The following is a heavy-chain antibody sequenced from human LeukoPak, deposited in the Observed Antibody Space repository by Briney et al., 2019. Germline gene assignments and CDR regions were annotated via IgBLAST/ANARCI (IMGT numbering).Heavy chain of an antibody. CDR2: ISGSGGST. CDR3: ARGGTSQQLVPPYIDY. J-gene: IGHJ4*02. CDR1: GFTFSSYA. Sequence: GRSLRLSCAASGFTFSSYAMSWVRQAPGKGLEWVSAISGSGGSTYYADSVKGRFTISRDNSKNTLYLQMNSLRAEDTAVYYCARGGTSQQLVPPYIDYWGQGTLVTVSS. V-gene: IGHV3-23*01. D-gene: IGHD6-13*01.